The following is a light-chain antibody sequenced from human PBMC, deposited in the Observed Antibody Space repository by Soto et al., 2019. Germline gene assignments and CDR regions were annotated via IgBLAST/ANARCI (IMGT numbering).Light chain of an antibody. CDR3: QQYGSSPRT. Sequence: IVLTQSPGTLSLSPGERATLSCRASQTVSSNYLAWYQQKPGQAPRLLIYGASSRASDIPDRFSGSGSGTDFALTISRLEPEDFAVYYCQQYGSSPRTFGQGTKLEIK. CDR2: GAS. CDR1: QTVSSNY. V-gene: IGKV3-20*01. J-gene: IGKJ2*01.